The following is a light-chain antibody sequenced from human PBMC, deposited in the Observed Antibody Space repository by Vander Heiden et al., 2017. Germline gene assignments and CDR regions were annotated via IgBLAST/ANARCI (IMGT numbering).Light chain of an antibody. CDR2: YVS. CDR3: CSYAGSYSGV. Sequence: QSALTQPRSVSGSHGPTVTISCTGTSSDVGGYNYVSCYQQHPVKPPKLMIYYVSKRPSWVPARFSGSKSGNTSSLTISGRQAEDEADYYCCSYAGSYSGVFGTGTKVTVL. CDR1: SSDVGGYNY. V-gene: IGLV2-11*01. J-gene: IGLJ1*01.